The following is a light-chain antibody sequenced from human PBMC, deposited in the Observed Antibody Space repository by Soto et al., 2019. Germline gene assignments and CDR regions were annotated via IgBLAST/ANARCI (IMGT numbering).Light chain of an antibody. Sequence: EIVLTQSPGTLSLSPGERATLSCRASQSVSSSYLAWYQQKPGQAPRLLIYGASSRATGIPDTFSGSGSGTDVTLTIIRREPEDYVVYYCHQYYSSPLTFGQGTKLEIK. V-gene: IGKV3-20*01. CDR2: GAS. CDR3: HQYYSSPLT. CDR1: QSVSSSY. J-gene: IGKJ2*01.